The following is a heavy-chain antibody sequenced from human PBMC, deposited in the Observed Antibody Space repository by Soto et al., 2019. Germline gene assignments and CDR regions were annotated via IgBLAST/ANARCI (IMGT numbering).Heavy chain of an antibody. CDR2: IDWDDDK. CDR1: GFSLSTSGMC. Sequence: SGPTLVNPTQTLRLTCTFSGFSLSTSGMCVSWIRQPPGKALEWLARIDWDDDKYYSTSLKTRHTISKDTSKNQVVLTVTNMDPVDTATYYCAHRERSGYLNYWGQGTLVTVSS. J-gene: IGHJ4*02. D-gene: IGHD3-22*01. CDR3: AHRERSGYLNY. V-gene: IGHV2-70*12.